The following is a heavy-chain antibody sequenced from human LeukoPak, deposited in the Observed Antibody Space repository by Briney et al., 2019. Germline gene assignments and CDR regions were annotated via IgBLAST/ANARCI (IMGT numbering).Heavy chain of an antibody. CDR2: ISYDGSNK. V-gene: IGHV3-30-3*01. CDR3: ARDRDSSGYYLDY. CDR1: GFTFSSYA. D-gene: IGHD3-22*01. J-gene: IGHJ4*02. Sequence: PGGSLRLSCAASGFTFSSYAMHWVRQAPGKGLEWVAVISYDGSNKYYADSVKGRFTISRDNSKNTLYLQMNSLRAEDTAVYYCARDRDSSGYYLDYWGQGTLVTVSS.